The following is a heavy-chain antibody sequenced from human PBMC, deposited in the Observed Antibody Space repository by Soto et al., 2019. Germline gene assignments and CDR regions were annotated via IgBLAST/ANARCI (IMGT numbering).Heavy chain of an antibody. CDR3: AKDSNKYSSSLRGRYFDY. Sequence: EVQLLESGGGLVQPGGSLRLSCAASGFTFSNYAMSWVRQAPGKGLEWVSGISGGGSNTFYADSVKGRFTISRDNSKNTLLLQMNSLGAEDTAVYYCAKDSNKYSSSLRGRYFDYWGQGIGVTVSS. CDR1: GFTFSNYA. D-gene: IGHD4-4*01. V-gene: IGHV3-23*01. CDR2: ISGGGSNT. J-gene: IGHJ4*02.